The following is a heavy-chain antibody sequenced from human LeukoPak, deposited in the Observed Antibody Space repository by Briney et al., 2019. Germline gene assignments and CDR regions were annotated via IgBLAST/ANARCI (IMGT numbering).Heavy chain of an antibody. CDR1: GGTFSSYA. J-gene: IGHJ4*02. Sequence: SVKVSCKASGGTFSSYAISWVRQAPGQGLEWMGRIIPILGIANYAQKFQGRVTITADKSTSTAYMELSSLRSEDTAVYYCARGFRRITMVRGANAPYYFDYWGQGTLVTVSS. CDR3: ARGFRRITMVRGANAPYYFDY. V-gene: IGHV1-69*04. CDR2: IIPILGIA. D-gene: IGHD3-10*01.